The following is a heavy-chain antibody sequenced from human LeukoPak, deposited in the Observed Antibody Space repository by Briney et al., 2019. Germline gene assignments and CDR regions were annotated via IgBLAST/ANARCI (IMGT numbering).Heavy chain of an antibody. CDR3: ARGGGLDV. J-gene: IGHJ6*02. CDR1: GFTFSSYA. Sequence: PGGSLRLSCVASGFTFSSYAMSWVRQAPGKGLEWVSAISGSGDATFYTDSVKGRFTISRDNAKNSLYLQMSNLRAEDTAVYFCARGGGLDVWGQGATVTVSS. D-gene: IGHD3-16*01. CDR2: ISGSGDAT. V-gene: IGHV3-23*01.